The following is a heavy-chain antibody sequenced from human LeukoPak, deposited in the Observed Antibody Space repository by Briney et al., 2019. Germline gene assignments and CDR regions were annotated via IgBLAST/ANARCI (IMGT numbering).Heavy chain of an antibody. Sequence: SVKVSCKASGGTFSSYAISWVRQAPGQGLEWMGGIIPIFGTANYAQEFQGRVTITADESTSTAYMELSSLRSEDTAVYYCARDRAYYGMDVWGKGTTVTVSS. J-gene: IGHJ6*04. V-gene: IGHV1-69*13. CDR2: IIPIFGTA. CDR3: ARDRAYYGMDV. CDR1: GGTFSSYA.